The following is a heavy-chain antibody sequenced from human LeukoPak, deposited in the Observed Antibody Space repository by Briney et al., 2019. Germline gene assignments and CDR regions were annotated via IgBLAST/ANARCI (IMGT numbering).Heavy chain of an antibody. CDR3: AREGRMSMGIEY. D-gene: IGHD4/OR15-4a*01. J-gene: IGHJ4*02. CDR2: INHGGST. V-gene: IGHV4-39*02. Sequence: SETLSLTCSVSGGSMYSSTYYWSWIRQSPGKGLEWIGEINHGGSTNYNPSLKSRVTMSVDTSKNHFSLKLSSVTAADTAVYFCAREGRMSMGIEYWGQGTLVTVSS. CDR1: GGSMYSSTYY.